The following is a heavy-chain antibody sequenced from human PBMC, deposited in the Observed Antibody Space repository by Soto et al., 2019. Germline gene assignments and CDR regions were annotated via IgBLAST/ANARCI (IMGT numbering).Heavy chain of an antibody. CDR2: IRSKAYGGTT. CDR3: TTXYYDSXRYDNWFDP. V-gene: IGHV3-49*03. J-gene: IGHJ5*02. D-gene: IGHD3-22*01. CDR1: GFTFGDYA. Sequence: SLRLSCTASGFTFGDYAMSWFRQAPGKGLEWVGFIRSKAYGGTTQYAASVKGRFTISRDDSKSIAYLQMNSLKTEDTAVXYCTTXYYDSXRYDNWFDPWGQGTLVTVSS.